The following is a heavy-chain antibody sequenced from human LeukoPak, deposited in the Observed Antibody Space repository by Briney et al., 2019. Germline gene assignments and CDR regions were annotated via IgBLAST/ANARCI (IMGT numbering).Heavy chain of an antibody. Sequence: GGSLRLSCAASGFTVSSNYMSWVRQAPGRGLEWVSVIYSGGNTYYADSVKGRFTISRDNSKNTLYLQMNSLKAEDTAVYYCAKDWYGSRSPLDVWGKGTTVTISS. CDR1: GFTVSSNY. V-gene: IGHV3-66*01. CDR3: AKDWYGSRSPLDV. J-gene: IGHJ6*04. D-gene: IGHD6-13*01. CDR2: IYSGGNT.